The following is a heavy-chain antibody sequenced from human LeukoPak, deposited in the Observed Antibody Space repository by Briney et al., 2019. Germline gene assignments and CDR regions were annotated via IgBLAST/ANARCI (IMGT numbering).Heavy chain of an antibody. CDR3: ARDGAYGDYDY. CDR2: ISSNGGST. Sequence: GSLRLSCAASGFPFSTYSMHWVRQAPGKGLEYVSAISSNGGSTFYANSVRGRFTISRDNSKNTVYLQMGSLRAEDMAVYYCARDGAYGDYDYWSQGTLVTVSS. D-gene: IGHD4-17*01. J-gene: IGHJ4*02. CDR1: GFPFSTYS. V-gene: IGHV3-64*01.